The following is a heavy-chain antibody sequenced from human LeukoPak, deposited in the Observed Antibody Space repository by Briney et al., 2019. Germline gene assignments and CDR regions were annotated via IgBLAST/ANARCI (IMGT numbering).Heavy chain of an antibody. J-gene: IGHJ4*02. D-gene: IGHD3-22*01. CDR2: INHSEST. CDR1: GGSFSGYY. V-gene: IGHV4-34*01. CDR3: ARVDYDSSIFRVYYFDY. Sequence: SETLSLTCAVYGGSFSGYYWSWIRQPPGKGLEWIGEINHSESTNYNPSLKSRVTISVDTSKNQFSLKLSSVTAADTAVYYCARVDYDSSIFRVYYFDYWGQGTLVTVSS.